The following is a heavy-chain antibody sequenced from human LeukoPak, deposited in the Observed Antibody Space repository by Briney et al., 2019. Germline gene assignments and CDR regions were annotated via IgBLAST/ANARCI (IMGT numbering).Heavy chain of an antibody. CDR1: GFTFSSYA. Sequence: GGSLRLSCAASGFTFSSYAMSWVRQAPGKGLEWVSAISGSGGSTYYADSVKGRFTISRDNSKNTLYLQMNSLRAEDTAVYYCAKDSYDFWSGYYTIDASDIWGQGTMVTVSS. V-gene: IGHV3-23*01. D-gene: IGHD3-3*01. CDR2: ISGSGGST. CDR3: AKDSYDFWSGYYTIDASDI. J-gene: IGHJ3*02.